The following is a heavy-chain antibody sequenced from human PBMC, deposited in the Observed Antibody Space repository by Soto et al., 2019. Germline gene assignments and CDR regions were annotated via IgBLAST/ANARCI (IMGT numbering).Heavy chain of an antibody. CDR1: GFTFSDYY. Sequence: QVQLVESGGGLVKPGGSLRLSCAAAGFTFSDYYMSWIRQAPGKGLEWVSYISSGGGTIYYADSMKGRFTISRDNAKNSLYLQMNSLRVEDTAVYYCARATGYYSPADYWGQGTLVTVSS. CDR2: ISSGGGTI. V-gene: IGHV3-11*01. D-gene: IGHD2-21*01. J-gene: IGHJ4*02. CDR3: ARATGYYSPADY.